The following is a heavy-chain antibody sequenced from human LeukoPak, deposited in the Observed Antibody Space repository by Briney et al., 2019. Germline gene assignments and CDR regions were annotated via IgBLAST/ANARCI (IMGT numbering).Heavy chain of an antibody. CDR1: GFTFSRSA. V-gene: IGHV3-23*01. Sequence: GGSLRLSCAASGFTFSRSAMTWVRQTPGKGLDWVSSISSSGNTYYSDSVKGRFTISGDNSKNMLYLQMNSLRAEDTAVYYCVKGRISEDGLDFWGQGTLVTVSS. D-gene: IGHD6-13*01. CDR3: VKGRISEDGLDF. J-gene: IGHJ4*02. CDR2: ISSSGNT.